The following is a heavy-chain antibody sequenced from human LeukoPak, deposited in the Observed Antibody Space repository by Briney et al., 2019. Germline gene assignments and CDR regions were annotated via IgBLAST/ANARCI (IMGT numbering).Heavy chain of an antibody. CDR2: SNPSGDST. V-gene: IGHV1-46*01. CDR3: ARWTTTFLDS. J-gene: IGHJ4*02. CDR1: GYTFTNYY. D-gene: IGHD1-1*01. Sequence: GASVKVSCKASGYTFTNYYIHWVRQAPGHGLEWMGISNPSGDSTNYAQKFQGRVTMTRDTSTSTVYMDLSSLRSEDTAVYYCARWTTTFLDSWGQGTLVTVSS.